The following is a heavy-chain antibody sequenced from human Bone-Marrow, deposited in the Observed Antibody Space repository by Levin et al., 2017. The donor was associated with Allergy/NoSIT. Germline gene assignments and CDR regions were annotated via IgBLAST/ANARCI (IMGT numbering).Heavy chain of an antibody. CDR3: AREATGWGWYFDL. Sequence: PSETLSLTCTVSGGSISSGGYYWSWIRQHPGKGLEWIGNIYYSRDSYFNPSLKSRVNISVDTSNNGFSLKLSSVTAADTAVYYCAREATGWGWYFDLGGRGTLVTVSS. CDR1: GGSISSGGYY. CDR2: IYYSRDS. V-gene: IGHV4-31*03. D-gene: IGHD6-19*01. J-gene: IGHJ2*01.